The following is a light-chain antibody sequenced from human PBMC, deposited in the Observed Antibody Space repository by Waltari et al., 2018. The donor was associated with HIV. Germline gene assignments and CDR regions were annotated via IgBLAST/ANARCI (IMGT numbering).Light chain of an antibody. Sequence: EIVLTQSPATLSLSPGNKATLSCRASQTLRSYLAWYQQKPGQPPRLLIYDASNRATGVPARFSGSGSGTDFTLTISSLEPEDFAVYYCQQRGNWPPAATFGGGTRVEIK. CDR2: DAS. J-gene: IGKJ4*01. V-gene: IGKV3-11*01. CDR1: QTLRSY. CDR3: QQRGNWPPAAT.